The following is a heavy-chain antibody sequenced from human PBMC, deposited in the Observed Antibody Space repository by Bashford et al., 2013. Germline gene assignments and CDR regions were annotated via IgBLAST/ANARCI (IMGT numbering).Heavy chain of an antibody. CDR2: IIPISSTT. D-gene: IGHD3-22*01. J-gene: IGHJ4*02. CDR1: GGTFRNYA. CDR3: ARDDGFNSGYAQFEH. V-gene: IGHV1-69*13. Sequence: SVKVSCKASGGTFRNYAISWVRQAPGQGLEWMGGIIPISSTTNYAQKFQGRVTITADDSTSTVNMELRSLTSDDTAVYYCARDDGFNSGYAQFEHWGQGTLVTVSS.